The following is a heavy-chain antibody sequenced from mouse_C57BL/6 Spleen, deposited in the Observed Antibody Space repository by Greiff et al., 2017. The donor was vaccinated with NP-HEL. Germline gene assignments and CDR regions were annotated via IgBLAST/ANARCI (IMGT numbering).Heavy chain of an antibody. V-gene: IGHV7-3*01. CDR3: ARYPVVERYFDV. CDR2: IRNKANGYTT. J-gene: IGHJ1*03. CDR1: GFTFTDYY. D-gene: IGHD1-1*01. Sequence: EVMLVESGGGLVQPGGSLSLSCAASGFTFTDYYMSWVRQPPGKALEWLGFIRNKANGYTTEYSASVKGRFTISRDNSQSILYLQMNALRAEDSATYYCARYPVVERYFDVWGTGTTVTVSS.